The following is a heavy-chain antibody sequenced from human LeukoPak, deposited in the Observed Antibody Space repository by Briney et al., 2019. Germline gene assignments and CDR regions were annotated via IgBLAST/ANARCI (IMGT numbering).Heavy chain of an antibody. CDR2: INHSGGT. CDR3: ARGLYCSSTSCYGSGLGY. J-gene: IGHJ4*02. CDR1: GGSFSGYY. D-gene: IGHD2-2*01. Sequence: SETLSLTCAVYGGSFSGYYWGWIRQPPGKGLEWIGEINHSGGTNYNPSLKSRVTISVDTSKNQFSLKLSSVTAADTAVYYCARGLYCSSTSCYGSGLGYWGQGTLVTVSS. V-gene: IGHV4-34*01.